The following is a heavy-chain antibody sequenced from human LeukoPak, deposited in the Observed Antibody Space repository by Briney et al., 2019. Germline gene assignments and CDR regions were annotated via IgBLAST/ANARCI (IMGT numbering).Heavy chain of an antibody. CDR1: GGPFSSYA. Sequence: SVKVSCKASGGPFSSYAISWVRQAPGQGLEWMGGIIPIFGTANYAQKFQGRVKITADESTSTAYMELNSLRSEDTAVYYCAREVEWLRDAFLWGQGTLVTVSS. D-gene: IGHD5-12*01. V-gene: IGHV1-69*13. CDR2: IIPIFGTA. CDR3: AREVEWLRDAFL. J-gene: IGHJ4*02.